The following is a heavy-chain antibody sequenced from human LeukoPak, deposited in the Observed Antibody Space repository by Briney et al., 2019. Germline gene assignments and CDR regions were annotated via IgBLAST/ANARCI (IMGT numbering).Heavy chain of an antibody. D-gene: IGHD1-26*01. CDR3: ARTPSGTYSYFDY. V-gene: IGHV4-59*01. CDR1: GGSFSGYY. J-gene: IGHJ4*02. CDR2: IYYTGST. Sequence: TSETLSLTCAVYGGSFSGYYWSWIRQPPGKGLEWIAYIYYTGSTNYDPKYNPSLKSRVTISVDTSKNQFSLKLSTVTAADTAVYYCARTPSGTYSYFDYWGQGTLVTVSS.